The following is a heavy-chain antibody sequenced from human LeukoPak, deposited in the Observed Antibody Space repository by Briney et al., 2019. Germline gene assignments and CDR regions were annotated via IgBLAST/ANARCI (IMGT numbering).Heavy chain of an antibody. D-gene: IGHD6-19*01. CDR1: GGSISSFY. V-gene: IGHV4-59*12. Sequence: SETLSLTRTVSGGSISSFYWSWVRQPPGKGLEWIGYIYYSGSANYNPSLKSRVTISEDTSKNQFSLKLSSVTAADTAVYYCARFLRRSGWSREYYYYYMDVWGKGTTVTVSS. J-gene: IGHJ6*03. CDR2: IYYSGSA. CDR3: ARFLRRSGWSREYYYYYMDV.